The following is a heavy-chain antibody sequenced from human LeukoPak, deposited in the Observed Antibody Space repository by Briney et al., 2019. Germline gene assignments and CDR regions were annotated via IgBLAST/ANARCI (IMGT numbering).Heavy chain of an antibody. CDR1: GGSISSSSYY. CDR2: ISYSGST. CDR3: ARDREKEPIDY. V-gene: IGHV4-39*06. J-gene: IGHJ4*02. D-gene: IGHD3-10*01. Sequence: SETLSLPCTVSGGSISSSSYYWGWLHQPPGTGLEWIGAISYSGSTYYNPSLKSRVHISIHTPKNPLPLKLRSVPAADTAVYYCARDREKEPIDYWGQGTLVTVSS.